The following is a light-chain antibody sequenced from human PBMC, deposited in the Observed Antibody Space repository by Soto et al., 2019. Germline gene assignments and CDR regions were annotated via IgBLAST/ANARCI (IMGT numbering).Light chain of an antibody. J-gene: IGKJ1*01. CDR1: QSLSYW. Sequence: DIQMTQSPSTLPASVGDRVTITCRASQSLSYWLAWYQHKPGTAPKLLIYDASSLESGVPSRFSGSGSGTEFTLTISSLQPDDFATYYCQQYHSSPCTFGQGTKVDIK. CDR2: DAS. V-gene: IGKV1-5*01. CDR3: QQYHSSPCT.